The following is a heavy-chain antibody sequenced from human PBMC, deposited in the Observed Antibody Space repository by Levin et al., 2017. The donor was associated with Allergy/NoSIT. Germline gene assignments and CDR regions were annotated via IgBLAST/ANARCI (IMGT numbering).Heavy chain of an antibody. CDR2: MKQDGSKI. CDR3: SRDGGSGWYSDY. D-gene: IGHD6-19*01. V-gene: IGHV3-7*01. J-gene: IGHJ4*02. CDR1: GFSFSDSW. Sequence: QAGGSLRLSCVASGFSFSDSWMSWVRQAPGKGLEWVATMKQDGSKIYYVESVKGRFTISRDNAKNSLYLQMNTLRVEDTAVYYCSRDGGSGWYSDYWGQGALVVVSS.